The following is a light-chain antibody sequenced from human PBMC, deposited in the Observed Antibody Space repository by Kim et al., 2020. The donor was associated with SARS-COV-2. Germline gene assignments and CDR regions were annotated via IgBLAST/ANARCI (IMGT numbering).Light chain of an antibody. CDR3: NSRDSNDNVV. V-gene: IGLV3-19*01. CDR1: SLRSYY. J-gene: IGLJ2*01. CDR2: GKN. Sequence: ALGQTVWITCQGDSLRSYYATWYQQTPGQAPILVIYGKNHRPSGIPDRFSGSSSGNTASLTITGTQAGDEADYYCNSRDSNDNVVFGGGTQLTVL.